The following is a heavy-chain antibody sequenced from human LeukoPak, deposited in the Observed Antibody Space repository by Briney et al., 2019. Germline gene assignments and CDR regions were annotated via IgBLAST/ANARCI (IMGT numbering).Heavy chain of an antibody. J-gene: IGHJ4*02. D-gene: IGHD2-21*02. CDR1: GVSFDDYY. V-gene: IGHV4-34*01. Sequence: SETLSLTCAVSGVSFDDYYWSWVRQTPGKGLEWIGEINHSGYTNDSPSLKSRVTLSIDTSRKQFSLNLRSVTVADTGICYCTRMTAGHDYWGQGTLVTVSS. CDR2: INHSGYT. CDR3: TRMTAGHDY.